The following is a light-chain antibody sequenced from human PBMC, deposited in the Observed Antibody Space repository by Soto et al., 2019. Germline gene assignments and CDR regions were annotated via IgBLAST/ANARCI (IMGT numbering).Light chain of an antibody. CDR1: SSNIGANP. V-gene: IGLV1-44*01. CDR2: SDV. Sequence: QLVLTQPPSASGTPGQRVTISCSGSSSNIGANPVNWYRQVPGTAPTLLLYSDVQRPSGVPDRVAGSKSGTSASLAISGLQSEDEADYFCAAWDDSLNAVLFGGGTKLTVL. CDR3: AAWDDSLNAVL. J-gene: IGLJ2*01.